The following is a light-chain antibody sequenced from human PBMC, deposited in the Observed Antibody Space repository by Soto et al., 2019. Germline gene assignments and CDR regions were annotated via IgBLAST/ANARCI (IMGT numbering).Light chain of an antibody. Sequence: EIVMTQSPAALSVSPGERATLCCRASQSVNIYLAWYQQKPGQAPRLLIFGASYRATGIPARFSGSGSGTEFNLTISSLQSEDFAVYFCQQYDDWLRLTFGGGTRLEI. J-gene: IGKJ5*01. CDR2: GAS. CDR3: QQYDDWLRLT. CDR1: QSVNIY. V-gene: IGKV3D-15*01.